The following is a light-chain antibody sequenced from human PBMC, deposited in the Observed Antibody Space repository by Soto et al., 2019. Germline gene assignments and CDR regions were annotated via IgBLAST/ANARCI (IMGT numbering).Light chain of an antibody. V-gene: IGKV1-6*01. J-gene: IGKJ1*01. CDR3: LQHYNFSWT. Sequence: AIQMTQSPSSLSASVGDRVTITCRARQDIRNDLAWYQQKPGKAPNLLIFAAVNLQSGVPSRFSGGGSGTHFTLTISSLQPEDFATYYCLQHYNFSWTFGQGTTVDIK. CDR2: AAV. CDR1: QDIRND.